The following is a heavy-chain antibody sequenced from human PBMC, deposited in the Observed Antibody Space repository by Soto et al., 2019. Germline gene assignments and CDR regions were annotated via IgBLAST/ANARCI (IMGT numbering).Heavy chain of an antibody. CDR2: ISRDGSNI. V-gene: IGHV3-30*18. CDR1: GFIFSNYA. Sequence: EQLVESGGGVVQPGRSLRLSCAASGFIFSNYAMHWVRQAPGKGLEWVAVISRDGSNIYYTDSVKGRFIISRDNSKNTVYLHLNNLRAEDTAVYHCAKDHMGFYGSGSYFSTWGQGTLVTVSS. CDR3: AKDHMGFYGSGSYFST. D-gene: IGHD1-26*01. J-gene: IGHJ3*01.